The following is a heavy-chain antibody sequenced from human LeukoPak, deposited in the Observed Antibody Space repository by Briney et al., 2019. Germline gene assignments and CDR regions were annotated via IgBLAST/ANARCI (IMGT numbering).Heavy chain of an antibody. CDR1: GFTFNTYW. V-gene: IGHV3-74*01. Sequence: GGSLRLSCAASGFTFNTYWMYWVRRAPGKGLVWVSHINSDGSIVNYGDSVKGRFTISRDNAKNTLYLQMNSLRADDTALYFCSRGRNWDDGDYWGQGTLVTVSS. CDR3: SRGRNWDDGDY. J-gene: IGHJ4*02. D-gene: IGHD1-1*01. CDR2: INSDGSIV.